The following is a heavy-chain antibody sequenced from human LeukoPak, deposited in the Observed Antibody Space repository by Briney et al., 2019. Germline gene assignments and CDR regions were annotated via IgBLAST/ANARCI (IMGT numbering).Heavy chain of an antibody. V-gene: IGHV3-33*01. D-gene: IGHD5-12*01. Sequence: GGSLRLSCAASGFTFSSYGMHWVRQAPGKGLEWVAVIWYDGSNKYYADSVKGRFTISRDNSKNTLYLQMNSLRAEDTAVYYCARDEGVATRTPGFDYWGQGTLVTVSS. CDR2: IWYDGSNK. CDR1: GFTFSSYG. CDR3: ARDEGVATRTPGFDY. J-gene: IGHJ4*02.